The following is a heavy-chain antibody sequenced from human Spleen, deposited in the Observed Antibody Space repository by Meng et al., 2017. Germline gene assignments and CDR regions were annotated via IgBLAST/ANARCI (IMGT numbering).Heavy chain of an antibody. D-gene: IGHD1-26*01. CDR3: ARDGVGATDSAEYFQH. Sequence: SVKVSCKAPGGIFSNYVIGWVRQAPGQGLEWMGGINAVFGTTNYAQKFQGRVTITTDESTSTAYMELSSLRSEDTAVYYCARDGVGATDSAEYFQHWGQGTLVTVSS. CDR2: INAVFGTT. V-gene: IGHV1-69*05. CDR1: GGIFSNYV. J-gene: IGHJ1*01.